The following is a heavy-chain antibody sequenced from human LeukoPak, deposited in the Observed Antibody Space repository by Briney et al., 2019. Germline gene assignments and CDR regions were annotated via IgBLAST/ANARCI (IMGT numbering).Heavy chain of an antibody. Sequence: PGGSLRLSCAASGFTVSSNYMSWVRLAPGKGLEWVSVIYSGGSTYYADSVKGRFTISRDNSKNTLYLQMNSLRAEDTAVYYCARSHPRYYFDYWGQGTLVTVSS. V-gene: IGHV3-66*02. CDR2: IYSGGST. CDR1: GFTVSSNY. J-gene: IGHJ4*02. CDR3: ARSHPRYYFDY.